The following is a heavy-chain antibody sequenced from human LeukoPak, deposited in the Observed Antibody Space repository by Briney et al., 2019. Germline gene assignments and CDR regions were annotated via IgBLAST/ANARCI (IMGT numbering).Heavy chain of an antibody. CDR3: ARFGIQDGD. Sequence: GGSLRLSCAASGFIFSSYWMHWVRQAPGKGLVWVSRINTDGSSTNYADSAKGRFTISRDNAKNTLYLQMNSLRAEDTAVYYCARFGIQDGDWGHGTLITVSS. CDR1: GFIFSSYW. CDR2: INTDGSST. J-gene: IGHJ4*01. D-gene: IGHD5-24*01. V-gene: IGHV3-74*01.